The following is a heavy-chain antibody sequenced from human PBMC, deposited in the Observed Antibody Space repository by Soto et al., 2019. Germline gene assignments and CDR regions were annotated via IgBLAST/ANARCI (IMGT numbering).Heavy chain of an antibody. J-gene: IGHJ4*02. Sequence: SETLSLTCAVYGGSFSGYYWSWIRQPPGKGLEWIGEINHSGSTNYNPSLKSRVTISVDTSKNQFSLKLSSVTAADTAVYYCARAGSQWLVRSRYFDYWGQGTLVTVS. D-gene: IGHD6-19*01. CDR3: ARAGSQWLVRSRYFDY. CDR2: INHSGST. V-gene: IGHV4-34*01. CDR1: GGSFSGYY.